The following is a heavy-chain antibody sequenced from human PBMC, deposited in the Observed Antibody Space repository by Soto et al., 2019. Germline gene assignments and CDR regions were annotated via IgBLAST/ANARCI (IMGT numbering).Heavy chain of an antibody. CDR1: GYIFTTYW. CDR3: ARQWNFDH. CDR2: INPTDSDT. J-gene: IGHJ4*02. D-gene: IGHD5-12*01. Sequence: PGESLKISCKASGYIFTTYWIAWVRQMPGKGLEWIGIINPTDSDTRYSPSFQGQVTISADKSISTTYLQWSSLKASDTAMYYCARQWNFDHWGQGTLVTVSS. V-gene: IGHV5-51*01.